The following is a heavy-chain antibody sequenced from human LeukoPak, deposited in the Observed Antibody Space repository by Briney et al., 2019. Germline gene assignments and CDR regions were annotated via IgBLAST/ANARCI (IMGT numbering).Heavy chain of an antibody. CDR2: IVVGSGNT. Sequence: SVKVSCKASGFTFTSSAMQWVRQARGQRLEWIGWIVVGSGNTNYAQKFQERVTIIRDMSTSTAYMELSSLRSEDTAVYYCAAVPKYSGSYWGAVDWGQGTLVTVSS. J-gene: IGHJ4*02. CDR3: AAVPKYSGSYWGAVD. V-gene: IGHV1-58*02. CDR1: GFTFTSSA. D-gene: IGHD1-26*01.